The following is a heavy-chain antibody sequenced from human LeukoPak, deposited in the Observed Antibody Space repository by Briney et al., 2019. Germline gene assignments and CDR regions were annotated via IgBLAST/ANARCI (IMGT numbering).Heavy chain of an antibody. CDR1: GFTFSSYS. CDR2: ISSSSSYI. D-gene: IGHD3-10*01. Sequence: PGGSLRLSCAASGFTFSSYSMNWVRQAPGKGLKWVSSISSSSSYIYYADSVKGRFTISRDNAKNSLYLQMNSLRAEDTAVYYCARGITMVRGVTPFDYWGQGTLVTVSS. V-gene: IGHV3-21*01. J-gene: IGHJ4*02. CDR3: ARGITMVRGVTPFDY.